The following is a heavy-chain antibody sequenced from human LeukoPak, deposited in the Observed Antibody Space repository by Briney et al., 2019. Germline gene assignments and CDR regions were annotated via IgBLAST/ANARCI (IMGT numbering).Heavy chain of an antibody. Sequence: SETLSLTCTVSGGSISSYYWSWIRQPPGKGLEWIGYIYHSGSTNYNPSLKSRVTISVDTSKNQFSLKLSSVTAADTAVYYCARGIVATIWGYFDYWGQGTLVTVSS. CDR3: ARGIVATIWGYFDY. J-gene: IGHJ4*02. V-gene: IGHV4-59*01. D-gene: IGHD5-12*01. CDR1: GGSISSYY. CDR2: IYHSGST.